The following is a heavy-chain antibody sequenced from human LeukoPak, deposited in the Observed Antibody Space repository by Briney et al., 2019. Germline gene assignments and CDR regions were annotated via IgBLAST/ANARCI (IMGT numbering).Heavy chain of an antibody. CDR1: GFTFSSYA. J-gene: IGHJ3*01. D-gene: IGHD3-3*01. V-gene: IGHV3-23*01. CDR2: ISGSGGST. CDR3: ATFRFLGT. Sequence: PGGSLRLSCAASGFTFSSYAMSWVRQAPGKGLEWVSAISGSGGSTYYADSVKGRFTISRDNVKNSLYLQMNSLRAEDTAIYYCATFRFLGTWGQGTMVTVSP.